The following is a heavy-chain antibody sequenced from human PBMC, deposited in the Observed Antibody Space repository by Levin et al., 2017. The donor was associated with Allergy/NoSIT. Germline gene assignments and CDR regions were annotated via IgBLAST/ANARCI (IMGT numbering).Heavy chain of an antibody. CDR1: GFTFSSYA. D-gene: IGHD3-9*01. V-gene: IGHV3-23*01. Sequence: PGGSLRLSCAASGFTFSSYAMSWVRQAPGKGLEWVSAISGSGGSTYYADSVKGRFTISRDNSKNTLYLQMNSLRAEDTAVYYCAKAPITISSLYYYGMDVWGQGTTVTVSS. J-gene: IGHJ6*02. CDR3: AKAPITISSLYYYGMDV. CDR2: ISGSGGST.